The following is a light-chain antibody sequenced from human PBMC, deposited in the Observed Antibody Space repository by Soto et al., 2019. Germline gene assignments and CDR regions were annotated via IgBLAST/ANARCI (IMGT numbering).Light chain of an antibody. CDR1: QSVSSNY. J-gene: IGKJ1*01. Sequence: EIVLTQSPGTLSLSPGERATLSCRASQSVSSNYLAWYQQKPGQAPRLLIYGASSRAIGIPDRFSGSGSGKDFTLTISRLEPEDFAVYSWQQYGSSPRTFGQGTKVEIK. V-gene: IGKV3-20*01. CDR2: GAS. CDR3: QQYGSSPRT.